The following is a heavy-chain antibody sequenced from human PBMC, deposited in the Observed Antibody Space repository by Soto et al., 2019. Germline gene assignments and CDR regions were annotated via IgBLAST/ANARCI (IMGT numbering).Heavy chain of an antibody. D-gene: IGHD3-10*01. J-gene: IGHJ6*03. CDR3: ARDYYGSGSHYYYYYYMDV. CDR2: TYYRSKWYN. CDR1: GDSASSNSAA. Sequence: SQTLSLTCAISGDSASSNSAAWNWIRQSPSRGLEWLGRTYYRSKWYNDYAVSVKSRITINPDTSKNQFSLQLNSVTPEDTAVYYCARDYYGSGSHYYYYYYMDVWGKGTTVTVSS. V-gene: IGHV6-1*01.